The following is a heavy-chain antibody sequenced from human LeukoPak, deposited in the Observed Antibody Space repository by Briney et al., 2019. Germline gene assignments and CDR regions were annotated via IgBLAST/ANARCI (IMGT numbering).Heavy chain of an antibody. Sequence: SETLSLTCTVSGGSISSGSYYWSWIRQPAGKGLEWIGRIYTSGSTNYNPSLKSRVTISVDTSKNQFSLKLSSVTAADTAVYYCATAQGRLGELSLGGYYYYYMDVWGKGTTVTISS. J-gene: IGHJ6*03. D-gene: IGHD3-16*02. V-gene: IGHV4-61*02. CDR3: ATAQGRLGELSLGGYYYYYMDV. CDR2: IYTSGST. CDR1: GGSISSGSYY.